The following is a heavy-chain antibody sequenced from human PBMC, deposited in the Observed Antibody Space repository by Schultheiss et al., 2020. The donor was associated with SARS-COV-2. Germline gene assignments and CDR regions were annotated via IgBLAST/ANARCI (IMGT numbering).Heavy chain of an antibody. Sequence: SGPTLVKPTQTLTLTCTCSGFSLSTGGVCVNWIRQPPGKALEWLARIDWDDDKYYSTSLKTRLTISKDTSKNQVVLTMTNMDPVDTATYYCARDITNYYYYMDVWGKGTTVTVSS. CDR3: ARDITNYYYYMDV. CDR2: IDWDDDK. J-gene: IGHJ6*03. CDR1: GFSLSTGGVC. V-gene: IGHV2-70*11. D-gene: IGHD3-3*01.